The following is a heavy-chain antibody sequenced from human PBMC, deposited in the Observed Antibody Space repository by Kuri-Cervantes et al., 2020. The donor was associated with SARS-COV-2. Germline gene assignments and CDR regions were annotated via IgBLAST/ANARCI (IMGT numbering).Heavy chain of an antibody. CDR3: AGRDFTGGSFQGAFDI. J-gene: IGHJ3*02. V-gene: IGHV1-2*02. CDR2: INPNSGGT. Sequence: ASVKVSCKASGYTFTGYYMHWVRQAPGQGLEWMGWINPNSGGTNYAQKFQGRVTMTRDTSISTAYMELSRLRSDDTDVYYCAGRDFTGGSFQGAFDIWGQGTMVTVSS. D-gene: IGHD3-16*01. CDR1: GYTFTGYY.